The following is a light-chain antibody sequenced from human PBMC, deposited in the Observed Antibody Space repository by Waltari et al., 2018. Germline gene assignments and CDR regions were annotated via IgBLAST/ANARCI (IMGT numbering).Light chain of an antibody. J-gene: IGKJ1*01. CDR3: QNHERLPAT. Sequence: ELVLTQSPGTLSLSPGESATLACRDSQSVSRFLAWYQQKPGQAPRRLIYHASNRATGIPDRFSGIGSGTDFSLTISRLEPEDFAVYYCQNHERLPATFGQGTKVEI. CDR2: HAS. V-gene: IGKV3-20*01. CDR1: QSVSRF.